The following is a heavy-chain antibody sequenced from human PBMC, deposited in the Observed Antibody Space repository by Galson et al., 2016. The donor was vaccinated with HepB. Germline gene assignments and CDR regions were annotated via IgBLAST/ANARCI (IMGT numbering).Heavy chain of an antibody. J-gene: IGHJ3*02. CDR3: ARPKGYNTASESHFPGMYAFDI. V-gene: IGHV4-4*07. CDR1: GGSFTSHY. D-gene: IGHD5-24*01. CDR2: IFSIGTT. Sequence: ETLSLTCTVSGGSFTSHYWSWTRQPAGKGLEWIGRIFSIGTTDYNPSLKVRVTMSVDTSKNQFSLQLRSVTAADTAVYYCARPKGYNTASESHFPGMYAFDIWGQGTMVTVSS.